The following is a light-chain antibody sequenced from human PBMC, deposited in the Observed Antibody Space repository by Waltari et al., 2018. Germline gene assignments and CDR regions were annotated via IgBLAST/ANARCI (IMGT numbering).Light chain of an antibody. Sequence: QTVVTQEPSFYVSPGGTVTLTCGLSSGSVSTNYYPSWYQQTPGQAPRTLIYSTNTRSSGVPDRFSGSILGNKAALTITGAQADDESDYYCVLYMGSGISQFGGGTKLTVL. CDR2: STN. CDR3: VLYMGSGISQ. J-gene: IGLJ2*01. V-gene: IGLV8-61*01. CDR1: SGSVSTNYY.